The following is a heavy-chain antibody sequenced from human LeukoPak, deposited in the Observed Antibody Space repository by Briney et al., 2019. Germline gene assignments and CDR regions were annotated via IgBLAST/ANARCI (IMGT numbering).Heavy chain of an antibody. D-gene: IGHD2-21*02. Sequence: GGSLRLSCAASGFTFSSYAMHWVRQAPGKGWVWVSRVKSDGRSTSYADSVKGRFTISTDNARNTLYLQMTSLRAEDTAVYYCARDGFLGPVTAYLDYWGQGTPVTVPS. CDR2: VKSDGRST. CDR1: GFTFSSYA. V-gene: IGHV3-74*01. CDR3: ARDGFLGPVTAYLDY. J-gene: IGHJ4*02.